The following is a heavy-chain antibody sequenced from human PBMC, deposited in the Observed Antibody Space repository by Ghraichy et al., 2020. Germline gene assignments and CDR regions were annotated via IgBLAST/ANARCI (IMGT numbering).Heavy chain of an antibody. Sequence: SETLSLTCTVSGGSISSSSYYWGWIRQPPGKGLEWIGSIYYSGSTYYNPSLKSRVTISVDTSKNQFSLKLSSVTAADTAVYYCARHYEGYYGSGSYYNVFDYWGQGTLVTVSS. CDR2: IYYSGST. CDR3: ARHYEGYYGSGSYYNVFDY. D-gene: IGHD3-10*01. J-gene: IGHJ4*02. CDR1: GGSISSSSYY. V-gene: IGHV4-39*01.